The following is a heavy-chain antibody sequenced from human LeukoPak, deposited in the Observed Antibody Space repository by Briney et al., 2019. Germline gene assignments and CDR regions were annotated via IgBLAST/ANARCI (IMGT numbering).Heavy chain of an antibody. CDR3: AGLLVCSTTSCYGVDY. CDR1: GFTFSSYS. J-gene: IGHJ4*02. D-gene: IGHD2-2*01. CDR2: ISSSSGTI. Sequence: PGGSLRLSCAASGFTFSSYSMNWVRQAPGKGLEWISYISSSSGTIYYADSVKGRLTISRDNARNSLYLQMSSLRAEDTAVYYCAGLLVCSTTSCYGVDYWGQGTLVTVSS. V-gene: IGHV3-48*01.